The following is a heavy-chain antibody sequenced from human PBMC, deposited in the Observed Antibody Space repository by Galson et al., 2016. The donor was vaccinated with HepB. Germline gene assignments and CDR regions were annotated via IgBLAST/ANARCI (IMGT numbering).Heavy chain of an antibody. Sequence: SLRLSCAASGFTFSSYSMSWVRQAPGKGLEWVSGISGSGGSTYYADSVKGRFTISRDNSKDTLYLQMNSLRAEDTAVYYCAKVPPDYGYAGWGQGTLVTVSS. CDR1: GFTFSSYS. D-gene: IGHD4-17*01. V-gene: IGHV3-23*01. J-gene: IGHJ4*02. CDR3: AKVPPDYGYAG. CDR2: ISGSGGST.